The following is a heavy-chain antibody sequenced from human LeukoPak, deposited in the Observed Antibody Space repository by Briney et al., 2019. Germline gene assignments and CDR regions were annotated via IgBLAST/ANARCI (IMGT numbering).Heavy chain of an antibody. D-gene: IGHD4-17*01. Sequence: ASETLSLTCTVSGGSISSYYWSWIRQPPGKGLEWIGYIYYSGSTNYNPSLNSRVTISVDASKNQFSLKLSSVTAADTAVYYCARHDYGDHGGWFDPWGQGTLVTVSS. V-gene: IGHV4-59*01. CDR1: GGSISSYY. CDR3: ARHDYGDHGGWFDP. J-gene: IGHJ5*02. CDR2: IYYSGST.